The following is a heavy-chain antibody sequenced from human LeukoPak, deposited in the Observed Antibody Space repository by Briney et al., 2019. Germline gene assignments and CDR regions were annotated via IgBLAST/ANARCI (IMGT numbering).Heavy chain of an antibody. CDR1: GYTFTSYY. CDR3: ARYSSSAVSHNLQGGYDEPTFDY. Sequence: ASVKVSCKASGYTFTSYYMHWVRQAPGQGLEWMGIINPSGSSTSYAQKFQGRVTMTRDMSTSTVYMELSSLRSEDTAVYYCARYSSSAVSHNLQGGYDEPTFDYWGQGTLVTVSS. CDR2: INPSGSST. D-gene: IGHD6-6*01. V-gene: IGHV1-46*01. J-gene: IGHJ4*02.